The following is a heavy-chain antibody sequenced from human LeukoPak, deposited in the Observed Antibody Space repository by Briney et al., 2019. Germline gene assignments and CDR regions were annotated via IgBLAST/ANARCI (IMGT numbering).Heavy chain of an antibody. CDR2: INPNSGGT. V-gene: IGHV1-2*02. CDR3: AREMSSSWYVWIDP. CDR1: GYTFTGYY. J-gene: IGHJ5*02. D-gene: IGHD6-13*01. Sequence: ASVKLSCKASGYTFTGYYMHWGRQAPGQGLEWMGWINPNSGGTNYAQKFQGRVTMTRDTSISTAYMELSRLRSDDTAVYYCAREMSSSWYVWIDPWGQGTLVTVSS.